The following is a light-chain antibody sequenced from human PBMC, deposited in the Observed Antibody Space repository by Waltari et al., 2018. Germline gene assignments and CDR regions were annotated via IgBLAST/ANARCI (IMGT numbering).Light chain of an antibody. CDR1: GSNIGTNF. CDR3: AAWDDSLSAVV. Sequence: QSALTQPPAASGTPGQRLIISCSGSGSNIGTNFVYWDQQFPGTAPKLLIYRSDQRASGVPDRFSGSKSGSSASLAISGLQSEDESLYYCAAWDDSLSAVVFGGGTQVTVL. J-gene: IGLJ7*01. V-gene: IGLV1-47*01. CDR2: RSD.